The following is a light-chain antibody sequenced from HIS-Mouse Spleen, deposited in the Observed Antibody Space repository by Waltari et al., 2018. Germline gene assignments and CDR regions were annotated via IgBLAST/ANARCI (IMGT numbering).Light chain of an antibody. J-gene: IGLJ2*01. V-gene: IGLV3-10*01. CDR3: YSTDSSGNHRV. CDR2: EDS. Sequence: SYELTQPPSVSVSPGQTARITCSGDALPKKYAYWYQQKSGQAPVLVIHEDSKRPSVIPERFSGSSSGTMATLTISGAQVEDEADYYCYSTDSSGNHRVFGGGTKLTVL. CDR1: ALPKKY.